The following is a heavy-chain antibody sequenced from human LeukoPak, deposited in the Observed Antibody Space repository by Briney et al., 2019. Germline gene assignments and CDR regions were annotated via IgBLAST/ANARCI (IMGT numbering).Heavy chain of an antibody. D-gene: IGHD3/OR15-3a*01. Sequence: GASVEVSCKASGGTFSSYAISWVRQAPGQGLEWMGGIIPIFGTANYAQKFQGRVTITADKSTSTAYMELSSLRSEDSAVYYCARQFGHAFDIWGQGTMVTVSS. CDR2: IIPIFGTA. J-gene: IGHJ3*02. V-gene: IGHV1-69*06. CDR1: GGTFSSYA. CDR3: ARQFGHAFDI.